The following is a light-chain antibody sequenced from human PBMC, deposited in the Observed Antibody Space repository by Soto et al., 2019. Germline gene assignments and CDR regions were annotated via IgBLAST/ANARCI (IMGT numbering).Light chain of an antibody. V-gene: IGKV1-5*01. CDR3: QQYNSYPWT. CDR2: DAS. J-gene: IGKJ1*01. Sequence: DIQMTQSPSTLSASVRDRVTITCRASQTISSWLAWFQQRPGRAPKFLIYDASSLESGVPSRFSGSGSGTEFTLTISSLQPDDFATYYCQQYNSYPWTFGQGTKVDIK. CDR1: QTISSW.